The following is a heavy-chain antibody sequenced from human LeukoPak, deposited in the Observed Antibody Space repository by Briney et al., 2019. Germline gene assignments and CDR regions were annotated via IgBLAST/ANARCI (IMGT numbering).Heavy chain of an antibody. D-gene: IGHD3-22*01. CDR3: ARDADYDSTGAFDI. CDR2: ISAYNGNT. Sequence: ASVKVSCKASGYTFTSYGISWVRQAPGQGLEWMGWISAYNGNTNYAQKLQGRVTMTTDTSTSTAYMELMSLRSDDTAVYYCARDADYDSTGAFDIWGQGTMVTVSS. CDR1: GYTFTSYG. J-gene: IGHJ3*02. V-gene: IGHV1-18*01.